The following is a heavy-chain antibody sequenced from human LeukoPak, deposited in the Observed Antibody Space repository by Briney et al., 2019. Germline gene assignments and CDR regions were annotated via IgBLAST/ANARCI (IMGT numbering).Heavy chain of an antibody. Sequence: SETLSLXCAVYGGSFSGYYWSWIRQPPGKGLEWIGEINHSGSTNYNPSLKSRVTISVDTSKNQFSLKLSSVTAADTAVYYCARDFGDYLMDYAFDIWGQGTMVTVSS. V-gene: IGHV4-34*01. CDR2: INHSGST. D-gene: IGHD4-17*01. J-gene: IGHJ3*02. CDR3: ARDFGDYLMDYAFDI. CDR1: GGSFSGYY.